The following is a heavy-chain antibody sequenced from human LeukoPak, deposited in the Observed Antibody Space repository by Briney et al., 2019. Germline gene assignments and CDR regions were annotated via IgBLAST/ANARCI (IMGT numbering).Heavy chain of an antibody. Sequence: PGGSLRLSCAASGFTFSSYALSWVRQAPGKGLEWVSAISGSGGSTYYADSVKARFTISRDNSKNTLYLQMNSLGAEDTAVYYCAKGRVELRYYYYYMDVWGKGTTVTVSS. CDR2: ISGSGGST. J-gene: IGHJ6*03. CDR3: AKGRVELRYYYYYMDV. D-gene: IGHD1-7*01. V-gene: IGHV3-23*01. CDR1: GFTFSSYA.